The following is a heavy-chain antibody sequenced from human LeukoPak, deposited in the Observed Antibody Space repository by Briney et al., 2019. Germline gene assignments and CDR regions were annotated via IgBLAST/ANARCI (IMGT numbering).Heavy chain of an antibody. CDR3: AREEQQQEL. CDR2: IYYSGST. V-gene: IGHV4-39*01. Sequence: KPSETLSLTCTVSGGSISSSSYYWGWIRQPPGKGLEWIGSIYYSGSTYYNPSLKSRVTISVDTSKNQFSLKLSSVTAADTAVYYCAREEQQQELWGQGTLVTVSS. D-gene: IGHD6-13*01. J-gene: IGHJ4*02. CDR1: GGSISSSSYY.